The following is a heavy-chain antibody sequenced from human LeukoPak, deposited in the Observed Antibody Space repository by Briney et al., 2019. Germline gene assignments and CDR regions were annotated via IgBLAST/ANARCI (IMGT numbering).Heavy chain of an antibody. CDR1: GGAISSGSYY. CDR2: IYTSGST. D-gene: IGHD3-10*01. CDR3: TRVQGGYYFDY. J-gene: IGHJ4*02. V-gene: IGHV4-61*02. Sequence: PSETLSLTCTVSGGAISSGSYYWSWIWQPAGKGLEWIGRIYTSGSTTYNPSLKSRVTISIDTSKNQFSLKLSSVTAADTAVYYCTRVQGGYYFDYWGQGTLVTVSS.